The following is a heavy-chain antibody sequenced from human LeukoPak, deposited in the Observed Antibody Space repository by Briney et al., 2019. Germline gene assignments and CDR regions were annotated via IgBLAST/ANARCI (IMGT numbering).Heavy chain of an antibody. D-gene: IGHD5-12*01. J-gene: IGHJ5*01. CDR2: IYASGNT. Sequence: SETLSLTCTVSGGSISSYDWSWIRQPAGKGPEWNGRIYASGNTRYNPSLKSRLTMSVDTSKNQFSLKLSSVTAADTAIYFCARGMAAAYDYNWFDSWGQGTLVTVSS. V-gene: IGHV4-4*07. CDR3: ARGMAAAYDYNWFDS. CDR1: GGSISSYD.